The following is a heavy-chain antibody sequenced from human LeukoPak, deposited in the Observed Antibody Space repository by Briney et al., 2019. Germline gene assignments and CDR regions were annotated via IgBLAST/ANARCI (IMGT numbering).Heavy chain of an antibody. Sequence: PGGSLRLSCAASGFTFSSYSMNWVRQAPGKGLEWVSSISSSSSYIYYADSVKGRFTISRGNAKNSLYLQMNSLRAEDTAVYYCARGIYYYDSSGYYHDYWGQGTLVTVSS. J-gene: IGHJ4*02. V-gene: IGHV3-21*01. CDR3: ARGIYYYDSSGYYHDY. CDR2: ISSSSSYI. D-gene: IGHD3-22*01. CDR1: GFTFSSYS.